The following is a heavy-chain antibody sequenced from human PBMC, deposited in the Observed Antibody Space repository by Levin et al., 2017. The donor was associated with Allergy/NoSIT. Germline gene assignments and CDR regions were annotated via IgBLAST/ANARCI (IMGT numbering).Heavy chain of an antibody. V-gene: IGHV4-31*03. CDR1: GGSISSGGYY. J-gene: IGHJ5*02. Sequence: SETLSLTCTVSGGSISSGGYYWSWIRQHPGKGLEWIGYIYYSGSTYYNPSLKSRVTISVDTSKNQFSLKLSSVTAADTAVYYCARSKRGEPVPFFDPWGQGTLVTVSS. CDR3: ARSKRGEPVPFFDP. D-gene: IGHD2-2*01. CDR2: IYYSGST.